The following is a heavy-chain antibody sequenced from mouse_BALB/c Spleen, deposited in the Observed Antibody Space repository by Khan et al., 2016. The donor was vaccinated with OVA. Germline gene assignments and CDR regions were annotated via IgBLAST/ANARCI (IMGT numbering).Heavy chain of an antibody. V-gene: IGHV1-20*02. J-gene: IGHJ2*01. CDR3: TRIYRSDFDY. D-gene: IGHD1-1*01. Sequence: EVQLQESGPELVRPGASVKISCKASGYSFTGYFMNWVMQSHGKSLEWIGRINPHIGETFYNQRFKDKATLTVDESSSTAHMELRSLASVDSAVYYCTRIYRSDFDYWGQGTTLTVSS. CDR1: GYSFTGYF. CDR2: INPHIGET.